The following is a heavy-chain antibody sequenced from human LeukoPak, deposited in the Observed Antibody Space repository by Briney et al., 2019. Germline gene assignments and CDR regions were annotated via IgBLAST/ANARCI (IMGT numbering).Heavy chain of an antibody. Sequence: PGGSLRLSCAASGFTFTWYSLNWVRQAPGKGLEWVSYISSSSDTIRYADSVKGRFTISRDNAKNSLYLQMNSLRAEDTAVYYCARDHNWNFDYWGQGTLVTVSS. CDR2: ISSSSDTI. CDR1: GFTFTWYS. D-gene: IGHD1-20*01. V-gene: IGHV3-48*01. J-gene: IGHJ4*02. CDR3: ARDHNWNFDY.